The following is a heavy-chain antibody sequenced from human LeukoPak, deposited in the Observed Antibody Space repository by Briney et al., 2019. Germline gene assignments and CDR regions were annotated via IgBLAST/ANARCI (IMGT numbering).Heavy chain of an antibody. CDR1: GFTLSSYS. CDR3: ARRDYYDSSGYYRYFDY. D-gene: IGHD3-22*01. V-gene: IGHV3-48*02. J-gene: IGHJ4*02. Sequence: GGSLRLSCAASGFTLSSYSMNWVRHAPGKGLEWVSYISSGSTTIYYADSVKGRFTISRDNAKNSLYLQMNSLRDEDTAVYYCARRDYYDSSGYYRYFDYWGQGTLVTVSS. CDR2: ISSGSTTI.